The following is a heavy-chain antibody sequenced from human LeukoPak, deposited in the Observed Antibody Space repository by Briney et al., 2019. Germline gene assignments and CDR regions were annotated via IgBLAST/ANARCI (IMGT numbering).Heavy chain of an antibody. CDR1: GVSISSYY. CDR3: ARVGYATAY. J-gene: IGHJ4*02. Sequence: ASETLSLTCTVSGVSISSYYWSWIRQPPGKGLERIGYIYYSGSTNYNPSLKSRVTISVDTSKNQFSPKLSSVTAADTAVYYCARVGYATAYWGQGTLVTVSS. CDR2: IYYSGST. D-gene: IGHD5-12*01. V-gene: IGHV4-59*01.